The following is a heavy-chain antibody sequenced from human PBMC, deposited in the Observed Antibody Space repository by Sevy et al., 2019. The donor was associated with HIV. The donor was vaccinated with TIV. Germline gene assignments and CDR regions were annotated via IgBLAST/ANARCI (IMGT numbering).Heavy chain of an antibody. Sequence: ASVKVSCKASGYTFTSYGISWVRQAPGQGLEWMGWMTAYNGNTNCAQKLQGRVTMYTDTSTSTANIVLRSLRSDDTDVYHCARVNRAAARPGRSHNWFDPWGQGTLVTVSS. D-gene: IGHD6-13*01. J-gene: IGHJ5*02. V-gene: IGHV1-18*01. CDR3: ARVNRAAARPGRSHNWFDP. CDR2: MTAYNGNT. CDR1: GYTFTSYG.